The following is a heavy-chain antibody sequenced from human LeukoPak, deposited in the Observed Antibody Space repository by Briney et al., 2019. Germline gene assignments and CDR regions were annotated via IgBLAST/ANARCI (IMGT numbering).Heavy chain of an antibody. V-gene: IGHV4-34*01. CDR1: GGSFSGYY. Sequence: PSETLSLTCAVYGGSFSGYYWSWIRQPPGKGLEWIGEINHSGSTNCNPSLKSRVTISVDTSKNQFSLKLSSVTAADTAVYYCARGRIQLWNYNWFDPWGQGTLVTVSS. J-gene: IGHJ5*02. CDR3: ARGRIQLWNYNWFDP. D-gene: IGHD5-18*01. CDR2: INHSGST.